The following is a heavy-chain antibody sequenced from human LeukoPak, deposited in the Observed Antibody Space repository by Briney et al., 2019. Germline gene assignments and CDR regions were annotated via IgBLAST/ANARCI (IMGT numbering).Heavy chain of an antibody. J-gene: IGHJ2*01. CDR3: ARGGDSSGYYSAYWYFDL. V-gene: IGHV4-30-2*01. CDR2: IYHSGST. D-gene: IGHD3-22*01. Sequence: SETLSLTCTVSGGSISSGGYSWSWIRQPPGTGLEWLGYIYHSGSTYYNPSLKSRVTISVDRSKNQFSLKLSSVTAADTAVYYCARGGDSSGYYSAYWYFDLWGRGTLVTVSS. CDR1: GGSISSGGYS.